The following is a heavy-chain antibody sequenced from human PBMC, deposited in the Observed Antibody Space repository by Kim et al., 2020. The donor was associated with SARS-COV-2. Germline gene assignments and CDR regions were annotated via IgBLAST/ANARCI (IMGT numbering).Heavy chain of an antibody. CDR1: GGSISSDGYY. CDR3: ARGGHPSVVCYAYF. D-gene: IGHD2-2*01. J-gene: IGHJ2*01. V-gene: IGHV4-31*01. Sequence: SETLSLTCTVSGGSISSDGYYWSWIPQHPGKGLEWVGYIYYSGSTYYNPSLKIPVTISASTSKYQLSLNPITVTATDTAVYYCARGGHPSVVCYAYF. CDR2: IYYSGST.